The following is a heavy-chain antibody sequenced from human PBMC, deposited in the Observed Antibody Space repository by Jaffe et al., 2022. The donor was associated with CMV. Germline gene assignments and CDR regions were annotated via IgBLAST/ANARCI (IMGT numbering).Heavy chain of an antibody. V-gene: IGHV3-53*01. D-gene: IGHD4-17*01. CDR1: GFTVSSNY. J-gene: IGHJ4*02. Sequence: EVQLVESGGGLIQPGGSLRLSCAASGFTVSSNYMSWVRQAPGKGLEWVSLIHSNSRTNYADSVKGRFTISRDNSKNTLYLQMNSLRAEDTAVYYCARLRWPRDYFDYWGQGSLVTVSS. CDR2: IHSNSRT. CDR3: ARLRWPRDYFDY.